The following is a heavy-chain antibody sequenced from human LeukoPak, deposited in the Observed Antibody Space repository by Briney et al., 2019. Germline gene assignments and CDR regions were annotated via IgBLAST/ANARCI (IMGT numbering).Heavy chain of an antibody. D-gene: IGHD6-13*01. V-gene: IGHV3-23*01. CDR2: ISARGDNS. Sequence: GGSLRLSCAASGLTFSSFAMSWVRQAPGKGLELVSAISARGDNSSYADSVKGRFTISRDNSKNTVYLKTNSLRAEDTAVYYCAKGHYSRLFYYMDAWGKGTTVTVSS. J-gene: IGHJ6*03. CDR3: AKGHYSRLFYYMDA. CDR1: GLTFSSFA.